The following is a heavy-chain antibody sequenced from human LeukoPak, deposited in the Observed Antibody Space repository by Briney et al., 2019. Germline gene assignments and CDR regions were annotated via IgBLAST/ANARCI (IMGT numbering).Heavy chain of an antibody. CDR2: ISSSSSYI. J-gene: IGHJ4*02. CDR1: GFTFSSYS. Sequence: GGSLRLSCAASGFTFSSYSMNWVRQAPGKGLEWVLSISSSSSYIYYADSVKGRFTISRDNAKNSLYLQMNSLRAEDTAVYYCARLRVGGSCYVLDYWGQGTLVTVSS. CDR3: ARLRVGGSCYVLDY. D-gene: IGHD2-15*01. V-gene: IGHV3-21*01.